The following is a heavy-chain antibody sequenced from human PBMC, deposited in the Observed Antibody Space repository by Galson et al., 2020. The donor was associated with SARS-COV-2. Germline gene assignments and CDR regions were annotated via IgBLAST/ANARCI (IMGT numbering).Heavy chain of an antibody. Sequence: SEPLSLTCTVSGGSISSSNYYWGWVRQPPGEGLEWIGSIDYPESNYYNPSLTSLVTMSVDTSRNRFSLKLSSVTAAATAVYYCARQNLTGYYSFYYFDFWGQGTLVTVSS. CDR3: ARQNLTGYYSFYYFDF. CDR2: IDYPESN. CDR1: GGSISSSNYY. J-gene: IGHJ4*02. V-gene: IGHV4-39*01. D-gene: IGHD3-9*01.